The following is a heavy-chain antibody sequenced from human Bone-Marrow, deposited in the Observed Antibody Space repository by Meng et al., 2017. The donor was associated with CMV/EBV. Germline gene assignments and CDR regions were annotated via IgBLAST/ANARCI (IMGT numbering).Heavy chain of an antibody. J-gene: IGHJ6*02. CDR2: IYWNDDK. D-gene: IGHD3-3*01. CDR3: AHSRVTIFGVPTSGMDV. CDR1: VFSLSTSGVG. V-gene: IGHV2-5*01. Sequence: SGPTLVKPTQTLTLTCTFSVFSLSTSGVGVGWIRQPPGKAREWLALIYWNDDKRYSPSLKSRLTITKDTSNNQVVLTMTNMDPVDTATYYCAHSRVTIFGVPTSGMDVWGQGTTVTVSS.